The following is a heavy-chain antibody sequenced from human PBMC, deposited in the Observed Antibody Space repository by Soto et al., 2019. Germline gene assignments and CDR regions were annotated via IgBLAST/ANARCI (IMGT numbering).Heavy chain of an antibody. Sequence: EVQLLESGGGLAQPGGSLRLSCTATDHAMRWVRQAPGKGLEWVSAISGSGDVTHYGDSVKGRFTISRDNSKNTMYLQMDSLRVDDTAVYYCATRIYTTIPGGMDVWGQGTTVTVSS. CDR1: DHA. J-gene: IGHJ6*02. D-gene: IGHD2-2*02. CDR3: ATRIYTTIPGGMDV. V-gene: IGHV3-23*01. CDR2: ISGSGDVT.